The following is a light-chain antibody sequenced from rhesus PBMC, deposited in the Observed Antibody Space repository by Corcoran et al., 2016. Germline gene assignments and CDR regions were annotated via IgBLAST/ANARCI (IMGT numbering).Light chain of an antibody. CDR2: GAS. Sequence: EIVMTQSPATLSLSPGERATLSSRASQSVSSSLAWYQQKPGQAPKLPIYGASTRAPAIPDRFSGRGSGTEFTLTISLLVPEYVGVYYCQHDYDGPRAITFGEGTKVELK. V-gene: IGKV3-42*01. J-gene: IGKJ4*01. CDR3: QHDYDGPRAIT. CDR1: QSVSSS.